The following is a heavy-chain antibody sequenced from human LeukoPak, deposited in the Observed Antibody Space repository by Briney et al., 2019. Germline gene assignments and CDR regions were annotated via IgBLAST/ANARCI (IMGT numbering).Heavy chain of an antibody. CDR2: ISWNSGSI. CDR3: AKDGYSSSWYFGAFDI. D-gene: IGHD6-13*01. J-gene: IGHJ3*02. V-gene: IGHV3-9*01. CDR1: GFSFDDYV. Sequence: GGSLRLSCLASGFSFDDYVMHWVRQAPGKGLEWVSGISWNSGSIGYADSVKGRFTISRDNAKNSLYLQMNSLRAEDTALYYCAKDGYSSSWYFGAFDIWGQGTMVTVSS.